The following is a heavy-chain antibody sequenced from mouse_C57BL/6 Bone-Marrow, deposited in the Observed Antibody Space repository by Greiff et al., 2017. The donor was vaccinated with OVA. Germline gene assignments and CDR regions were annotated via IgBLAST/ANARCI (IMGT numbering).Heavy chain of an antibody. Sequence: VQGVESGAELARPGASVKLSCKASGYTFTSYGISWVKQRTGQGLEWIGEIYPRSGNTYYNEKFKGKATLTADKSSSTAYMELRSLTSEDSAVYFCAGYGSPWFAYWGQGTLVTVSA. CDR2: IYPRSGNT. V-gene: IGHV1-81*01. CDR3: AGYGSPWFAY. J-gene: IGHJ3*01. CDR1: GYTFTSYG. D-gene: IGHD1-1*01.